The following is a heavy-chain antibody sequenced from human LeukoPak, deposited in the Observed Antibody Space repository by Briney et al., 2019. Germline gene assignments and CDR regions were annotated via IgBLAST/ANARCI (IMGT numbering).Heavy chain of an antibody. CDR2: MNPNSGNT. CDR1: GYTFTSYD. CDR3: ARGARNLLDAFDI. Sequence: ASVEVSCKASGYTFTSYDINWVRQATGQGLEWMGWMNPNSGNTGYAQKFQGRVTMTRNTSISTAYMELSSLRSEDTAVYYCARGARNLLDAFDIWGQGTMVTVSS. V-gene: IGHV1-8*01. J-gene: IGHJ3*02.